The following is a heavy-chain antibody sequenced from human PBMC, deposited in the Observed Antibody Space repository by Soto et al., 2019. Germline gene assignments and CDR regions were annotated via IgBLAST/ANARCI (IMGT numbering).Heavy chain of an antibody. CDR1: GFTFSNYG. CDR3: AKDRFGSGSYYWYFDY. CDR2: ISYDGSNE. J-gene: IGHJ4*02. V-gene: IGHV3-30*18. D-gene: IGHD1-26*01. Sequence: QVQLVESGGGVVQPGRSLRLSCAASGFTFSNYGMHWVRQAPGKGLEWVAVISYDGSNEYYADSVKGRFTISRDNSKNTLYLQMNSLRADDTAVYYCAKDRFGSGSYYWYFDYWGQGTLVTVSS.